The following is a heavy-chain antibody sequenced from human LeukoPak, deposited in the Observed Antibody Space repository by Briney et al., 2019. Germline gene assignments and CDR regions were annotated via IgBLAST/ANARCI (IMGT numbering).Heavy chain of an antibody. CDR1: GGSFSGYY. CDR2: INHSGST. Sequence: PSETLSLTCAVYGGSFSGYYWSWIRQPPGKGLEWIGEINHSGSTNYNPSLKSRVTISVDTSKNQFSLKLCSVTAADTAVYYCASRIFWSGPKTFDYWGQGTLVTVSS. V-gene: IGHV4-34*01. J-gene: IGHJ4*02. CDR3: ASRIFWSGPKTFDY. D-gene: IGHD3-3*01.